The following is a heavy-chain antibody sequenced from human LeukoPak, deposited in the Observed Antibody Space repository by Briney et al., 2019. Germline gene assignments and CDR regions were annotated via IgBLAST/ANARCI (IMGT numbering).Heavy chain of an antibody. J-gene: IGHJ6*03. Sequence: SETLSLTCAVYGGSFSGYYWSWIRQPPGKGLEWIGEINHSGSTNYNPSLKSRVTISVDTSRNQFSLKLSSVTAADTAVYYCARAGNFWTVYYYYIDVWGKGTTVTVSS. CDR1: GGSFSGYY. D-gene: IGHD3/OR15-3a*01. CDR2: INHSGST. V-gene: IGHV4-34*01. CDR3: ARAGNFWTVYYYYIDV.